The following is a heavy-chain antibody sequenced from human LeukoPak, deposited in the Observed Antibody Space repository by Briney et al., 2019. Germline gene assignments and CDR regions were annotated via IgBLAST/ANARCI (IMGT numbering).Heavy chain of an antibody. V-gene: IGHV1-18*01. CDR3: ARVLGSSWYWNSYYYYYMDV. J-gene: IGHJ6*03. D-gene: IGHD6-13*01. CDR2: ISAYNGNT. CDR1: GGTFGSYA. Sequence: ASVKVSCKASGGTFGSYAITWVRQAPGQGLEWIGGISAYNGNTNYAQKLQGRVTMTTDTSTSTAYMELRSLRSDDTAVYYCARVLGSSWYWNSYYYYYMDVWGKGTTVTVSS.